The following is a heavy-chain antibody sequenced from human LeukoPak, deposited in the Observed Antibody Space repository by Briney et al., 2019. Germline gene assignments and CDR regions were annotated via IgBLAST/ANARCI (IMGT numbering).Heavy chain of an antibody. CDR1: GFTFSSYS. D-gene: IGHD3-10*01. J-gene: IGHJ5*02. V-gene: IGHV3-30-3*01. Sequence: GGSLRLSCAASGFTFSSYSMHWVRQAPGKGLEWVAVISYGGINKYYADSVKGRFTISRDNSKNTLYLQMNSLRAEDTAAYYCAKDAVRGSGRINWFDTWGQGTLVTVSS. CDR2: ISYGGINK. CDR3: AKDAVRGSGRINWFDT.